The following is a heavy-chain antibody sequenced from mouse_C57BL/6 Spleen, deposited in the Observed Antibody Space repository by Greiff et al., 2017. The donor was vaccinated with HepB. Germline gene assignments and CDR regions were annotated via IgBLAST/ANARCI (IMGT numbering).Heavy chain of an antibody. J-gene: IGHJ3*01. D-gene: IGHD2-1*01. CDR1: GYTFTDYE. V-gene: IGHV1-15*01. Sequence: VQLVESGAELVRPGASVTLSCKASGYTFTDYEMHWVKQTPVHGLEWIGAIDPETGGTAYNQKFKGKAILTADKSSSTAYMELRSLTSEDSAVYYCTSYYGNLAWFAYWGQGTLVTVSA. CDR2: IDPETGGT. CDR3: TSYYGNLAWFAY.